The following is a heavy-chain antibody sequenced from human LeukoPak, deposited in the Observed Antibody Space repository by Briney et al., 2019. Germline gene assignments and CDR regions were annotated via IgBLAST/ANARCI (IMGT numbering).Heavy chain of an antibody. J-gene: IGHJ4*02. CDR3: ARFQYSSSWYPNYYFDY. CDR2: IYHSGST. Sequence: SETLSLTCAVSGGSISSGGYSWSWIRQPPGKGLEWIGYIYHSGSTYYNPSLKSRVTISVDRSKNQFSLKLSSVTAADTAVYYCARFQYSSSWYPNYYFDYWGQGTLVTVSS. V-gene: IGHV4-30-2*01. D-gene: IGHD6-13*01. CDR1: GGSISSGGYS.